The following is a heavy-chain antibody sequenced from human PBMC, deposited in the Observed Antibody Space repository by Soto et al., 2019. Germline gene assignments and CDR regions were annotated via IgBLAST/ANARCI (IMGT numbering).Heavy chain of an antibody. CDR2: IYWDDSK. V-gene: IGHV2-5*02. CDR1: GFSLTTDRVG. CDR3: AHAYGGRSLY. D-gene: IGHD1-26*01. J-gene: IGHJ4*02. Sequence: QITLKESGPTLVKPTQTLTLTCTFSGFSLTTDRVGVGWIRQPPGEALEWLAVIYWDDSKTYRPSPESRLTITKDTSKNQLALTMTNTEPLDTATYYCAHAYGGRSLYWGQGTLVTVSS.